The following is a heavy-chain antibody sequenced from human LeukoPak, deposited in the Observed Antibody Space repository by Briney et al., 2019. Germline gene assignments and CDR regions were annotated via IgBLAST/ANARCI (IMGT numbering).Heavy chain of an antibody. V-gene: IGHV3-30*18. CDR2: ISYDGSNK. Sequence: GGSLRLSCGASGFTFSSYGMHWVRQAPGKGLEWVAVISYDGSNKFYADSVKGRFTISRDISKNTLFLQMNSLRAEDTAVYYCAKDGTLTAGPFDPWGRGTLVTVSS. CDR3: AKDGTLTAGPFDP. CDR1: GFTFSSYG. J-gene: IGHJ5*02. D-gene: IGHD1-1*01.